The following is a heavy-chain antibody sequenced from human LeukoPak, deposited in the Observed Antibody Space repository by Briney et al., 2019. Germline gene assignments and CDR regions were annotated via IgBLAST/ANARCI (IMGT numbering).Heavy chain of an antibody. Sequence: GGSLRLSCAASGFICSHYGMNWVRQAPGKGLEGVSSISSSSDYRYYADSVKGRFTISRDNAKNSLYLQMNSLRAEDTAVYYCARAPPYTYCSGGSCYPFDYWGQGTLVTVSS. CDR2: ISSSSDYR. D-gene: IGHD2-15*01. CDR3: ARAPPYTYCSGGSCYPFDY. CDR1: GFICSHYG. J-gene: IGHJ4*02. V-gene: IGHV3-21*01.